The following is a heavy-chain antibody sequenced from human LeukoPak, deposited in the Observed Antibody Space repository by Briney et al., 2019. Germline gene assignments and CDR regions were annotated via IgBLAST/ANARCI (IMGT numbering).Heavy chain of an antibody. V-gene: IGHV1-69*04. D-gene: IGHD5-24*01. Sequence: ASVEVSCKASGGTFSSYAISWVRQAPGQGLEWMGRIIPILGIANYAQKFQGRVTITADKSTSTAYMELSSLRSEDTAVYYCARGGMMATIRYYYYGMDVWGQGTTVTVSS. J-gene: IGHJ6*02. CDR3: ARGGMMATIRYYYYGMDV. CDR2: IIPILGIA. CDR1: GGTFSSYA.